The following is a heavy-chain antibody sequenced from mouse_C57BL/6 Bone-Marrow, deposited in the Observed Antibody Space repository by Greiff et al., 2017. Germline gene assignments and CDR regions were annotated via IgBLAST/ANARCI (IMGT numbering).Heavy chain of an antibody. D-gene: IGHD1-1*01. J-gene: IGHJ1*03. V-gene: IGHV5-6*01. CDR2: ISSGGSYT. CDR3: ARQTFTTGVYWYFDV. Sequence: VQLQESGGDLVKPGGSLKLSCAASGFTFSSYGMSWVRQTPDRRLEWVATISSGGSYTYYPDSVKGRVTISRDNATNTLYLQMSSLKSEDTAMYYCARQTFTTGVYWYFDVWGTGTTVTVSS. CDR1: GFTFSSYG.